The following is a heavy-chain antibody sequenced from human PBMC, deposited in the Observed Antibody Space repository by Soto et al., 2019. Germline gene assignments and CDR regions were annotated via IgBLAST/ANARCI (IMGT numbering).Heavy chain of an antibody. CDR3: AREGYDFWSGYYYFDY. J-gene: IGHJ4*02. CDR1: GYTFTSYG. D-gene: IGHD3-3*01. V-gene: IGHV1-18*01. Sequence: GASVKVSCKASGYTFTSYGISWVRQAPGQGLEWMGWISAYNGNTNYAQKLQGRVTMTTDTSTSTAYMELRSLRSDDTAVYYCAREGYDFWSGYYYFDYWGQGTLVTVSS. CDR2: ISAYNGNT.